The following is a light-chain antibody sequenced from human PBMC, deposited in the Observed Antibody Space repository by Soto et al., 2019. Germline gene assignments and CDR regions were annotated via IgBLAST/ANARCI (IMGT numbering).Light chain of an antibody. CDR2: DVS. V-gene: IGKV3-15*01. CDR1: QSISSS. CDR3: QQYDHWPPAT. Sequence: EIVMTQSPATLSMSPGERVTLSCRASQSISSSLAWYQQKRGQAPRLLMYDVSTRATGVPARFSGSGSGTEFTLTISSLQSEDFALYYCQQYDHWPPATFGQGTRWIS. J-gene: IGKJ1*01.